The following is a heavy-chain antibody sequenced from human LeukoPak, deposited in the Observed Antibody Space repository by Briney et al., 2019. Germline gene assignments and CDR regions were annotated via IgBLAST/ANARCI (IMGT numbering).Heavy chain of an antibody. Sequence: PGGSPRLSCAASGFTFSSYGMHWVRQAPGKGLEWVAVIWYDGSNKYYADSVKGRFTISRDNSKNTLYLQMNSLRAEDTAVYYCARGSRVLRYFDWSGTYYWGQGTLVTVSS. CDR3: ARGSRVLRYFDWSGTYY. CDR1: GFTFSSYG. J-gene: IGHJ4*02. D-gene: IGHD3-9*01. CDR2: IWYDGSNK. V-gene: IGHV3-33*01.